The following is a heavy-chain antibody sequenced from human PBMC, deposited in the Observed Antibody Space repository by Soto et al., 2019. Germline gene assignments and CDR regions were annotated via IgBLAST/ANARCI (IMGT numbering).Heavy chain of an antibody. CDR2: ISYDGGYE. D-gene: IGHD4-17*01. CDR3: AKGTTVTPGRYLAL. J-gene: IGHJ2*01. CDR1: GFTFSTYA. V-gene: IGHV3-30*04. Sequence: QEQLVESGGGVVQPGRSLRLSCTASGFTFSTYAMHWVRQAPGKGLEWVAVISYDGGYENYADSVKGRFTVSRDNSKNTLWLQMNSLRAEDTALYYCAKGTTVTPGRYLALWGQGTLVTVSS.